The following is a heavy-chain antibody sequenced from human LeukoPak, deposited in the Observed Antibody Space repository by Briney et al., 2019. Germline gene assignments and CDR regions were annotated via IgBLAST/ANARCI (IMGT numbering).Heavy chain of an antibody. CDR3: ARLYGSGSYYIDY. J-gene: IGHJ4*02. CDR1: GGSISSYY. Sequence: SESLSLTCSVSGGSISSYYWSWIRQPPGKRLERIGDIYYSGSTNYNPPLKSRVTISVDTSKNQFSLKLSSVTAADTAVYYCARLYGSGSYYIDYWGQGTLVTVSS. D-gene: IGHD3-10*01. CDR2: IYYSGST. V-gene: IGHV4-59*01.